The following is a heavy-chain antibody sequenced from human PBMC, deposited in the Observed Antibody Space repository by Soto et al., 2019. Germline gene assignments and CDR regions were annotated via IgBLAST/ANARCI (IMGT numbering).Heavy chain of an antibody. V-gene: IGHV3-23*01. CDR1: GFTFSNYA. CDR2: ITSVGGST. D-gene: IGHD2-2*01. Sequence: GGSLRLSCAASGFTFSNYAMSWVRQAPGKGLEWVSAITSVGGSTYHADSVKGRFTISRDNAKNTLYLQMSSLRAEDTAVYYCAKGSASSRPYFFDSWGQGTLVTVSS. CDR3: AKGSASSRPYFFDS. J-gene: IGHJ4*02.